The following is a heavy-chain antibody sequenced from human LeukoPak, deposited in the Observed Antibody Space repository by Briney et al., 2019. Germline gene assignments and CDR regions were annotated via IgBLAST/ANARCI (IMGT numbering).Heavy chain of an antibody. CDR2: ISGSGGST. J-gene: IGHJ6*02. Sequence: GGSLRLSCAASGFTFSSYAMSWVRQAPGKGLEWVSAISGSGGSTYYADSVKGRFTISRDNSKNTLYLQMNSLRAEDTAVYYCAKDLRDNYYYGMDVWGQGTTVTVSS. CDR3: AKDLRDNYYYGMDV. D-gene: IGHD4-17*01. V-gene: IGHV3-23*01. CDR1: GFTFSSYA.